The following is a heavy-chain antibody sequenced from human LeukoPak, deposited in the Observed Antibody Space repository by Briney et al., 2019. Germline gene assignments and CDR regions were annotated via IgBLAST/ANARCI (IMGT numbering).Heavy chain of an antibody. J-gene: IGHJ4*02. Sequence: SETLSLTCAVYGGSFSGYYWSWIRQPPGKGLEWIGEINHSGSTNYNPSLKSRVTISVDTSKHQFSLKLSSVTAADTAVYYCARGIAVAGSTTPSLSTLHRSDLSFDYWGQGTLVTVSS. CDR1: GGSFSGYY. V-gene: IGHV4-34*01. CDR3: ARGIAVAGSTTPSLSTLHRSDLSFDY. D-gene: IGHD6-19*01. CDR2: INHSGST.